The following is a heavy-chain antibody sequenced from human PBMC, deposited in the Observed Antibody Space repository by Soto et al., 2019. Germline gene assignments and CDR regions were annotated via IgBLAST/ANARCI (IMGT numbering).Heavy chain of an antibody. V-gene: IGHV3-23*01. CDR3: AKIYRSCTYSNCYTRSPPDS. Sequence: EVQLLESGGGLVQPGGSLRLSCVASGFTFTSYAMTWFRQLPGKGLEWVSSVTNTGGITHYANSVKGRFTISRDNYKNTVYLQMNSLRAEDTAIYYCAKIYRSCTYSNCYTRSPPDSWGQGTLVTVSA. D-gene: IGHD2-15*01. J-gene: IGHJ5*01. CDR1: GFTFTSYA. CDR2: VTNTGGIT.